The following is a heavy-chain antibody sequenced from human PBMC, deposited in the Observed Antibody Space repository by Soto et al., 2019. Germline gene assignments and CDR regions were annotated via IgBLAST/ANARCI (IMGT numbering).Heavy chain of an antibody. CDR3: ARVSGVGATYYYYYCGMDV. J-gene: IGHJ6*02. V-gene: IGHV1-69*13. D-gene: IGHD1-26*01. Sequence: SVKVSCKASGGTFSSYAISWVRQAPGQGLEWMGGIIPIFGTANYAQKFQGRVTITADESTSTDYMELSSLRSEDTAVYYCARVSGVGATYYYYYCGMDVWGQGTTVTVSS. CDR1: GGTFSSYA. CDR2: IIPIFGTA.